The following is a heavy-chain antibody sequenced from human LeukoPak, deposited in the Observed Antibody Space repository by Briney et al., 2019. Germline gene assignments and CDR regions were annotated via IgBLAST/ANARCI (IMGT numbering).Heavy chain of an antibody. CDR1: GFTFSSYW. Sequence: PGGSLRLSCAASGFTFSSYWMSWVRQAPGKGLEWVANIKQDGSEKYYVDSVKGRFTISRDNAKNSLYLQMNSLRAEDTAVYYCARESQWFGAPDYYYMDVWGKGTTVTVSS. CDR2: IKQDGSEK. D-gene: IGHD3-10*01. CDR3: ARESQWFGAPDYYYMDV. J-gene: IGHJ6*03. V-gene: IGHV3-7*01.